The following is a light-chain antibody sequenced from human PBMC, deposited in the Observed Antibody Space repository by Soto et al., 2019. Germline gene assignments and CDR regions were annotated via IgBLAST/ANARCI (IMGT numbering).Light chain of an antibody. V-gene: IGLV1-40*01. CDR2: GNN. Sequence: QSVLTQPPSVSGAPGPRVTISCTGSSSNIGAGYDVHWYQQLPGTAPKLLIYGNNNRPSGVPDRFSGSKSGTSASLAITGLQAEDEADYYCQAYDSSLSGYYVFGTGTKLTVL. CDR3: QAYDSSLSGYYV. J-gene: IGLJ1*01. CDR1: SSNIGAGYD.